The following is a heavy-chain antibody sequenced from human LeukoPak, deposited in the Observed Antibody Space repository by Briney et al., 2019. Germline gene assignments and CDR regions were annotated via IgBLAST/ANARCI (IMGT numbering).Heavy chain of an antibody. Sequence: GGSLRLSCAASGFTFSKYWMNWVRQAPGKGLEWVANIKEDGREKYYVDSVKGRFTISRDNAKNSLCVQMNSLRPEDTAVYYCARDDGNGMDVWGQGTTVTVSS. CDR1: GFTFSKYW. CDR3: ARDDGNGMDV. J-gene: IGHJ6*02. CDR2: IKEDGREK. V-gene: IGHV3-7*01.